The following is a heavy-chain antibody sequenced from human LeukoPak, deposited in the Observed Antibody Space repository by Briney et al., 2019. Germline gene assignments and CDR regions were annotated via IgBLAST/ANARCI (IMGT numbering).Heavy chain of an antibody. V-gene: IGHV4-59*11. CDR1: GGSISGHY. CDR2: IYYSGST. CDR3: ARAPARYYYYMDV. J-gene: IGHJ6*03. Sequence: PSETLSLTCTVSGGSISGHYWSWIRQPPGKGLEWIGYIYYSGSTNYNPSLKSRVTISVDTSKNQFSLKLSSVTAADTAVYYCARAPARYYYYMDVWGKGTTVTVSS. D-gene: IGHD6-6*01.